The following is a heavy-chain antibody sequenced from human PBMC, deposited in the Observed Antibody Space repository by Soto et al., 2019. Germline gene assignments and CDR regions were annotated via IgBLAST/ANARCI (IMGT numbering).Heavy chain of an antibody. V-gene: IGHV5-51*01. CDR2: IYPGDSDT. D-gene: IGHD1-26*01. CDR3: ARQSIVGALLYYYGMDV. Sequence: EVQLVQSGAEVKKPGESLQISCKGSGYSFTSYWIGWVRQMPGKGLEWMGIIYPGDSDTRYSPSFQGQVTISADKSISTAYLQWSSLKASDTAMYYCARQSIVGALLYYYGMDVWGQGTTVTVSS. CDR1: GYSFTSYW. J-gene: IGHJ6*02.